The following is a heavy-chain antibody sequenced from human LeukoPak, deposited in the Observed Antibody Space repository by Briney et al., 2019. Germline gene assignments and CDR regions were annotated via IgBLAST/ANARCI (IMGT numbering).Heavy chain of an antibody. J-gene: IGHJ3*02. CDR2: INSDGSDT. CDR3: ARGGYHHGFDI. V-gene: IGHV3-74*01. CDR1: GFTFNSYW. D-gene: IGHD2-15*01. Sequence: GGSLRLSCAASGFTFNSYWFHWVRQAPGKGLVWVSRINSDGSDTIYAGSVKGRFTISRDNAKSTVYLQMNSLKAEDTAVYYCARGGYHHGFDIWGQGTMVTVSS.